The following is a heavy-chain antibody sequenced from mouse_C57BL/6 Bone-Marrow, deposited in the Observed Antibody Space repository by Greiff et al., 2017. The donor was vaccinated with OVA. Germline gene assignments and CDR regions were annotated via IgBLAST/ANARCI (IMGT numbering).Heavy chain of an antibody. D-gene: IGHD2-4*01. V-gene: IGHV1-82*01. CDR2: IYPGDGDT. Sequence: QVQLQQSGPELVKPGASVKISCKASGYAFSSSWMNWVKQRPGKGLEWIGRIYPGDGDTNYNGKFKGKATLTADKSSSTAYMELRSLTSEDSAVYFCAREGFYYDFSAWFAYWGQGTLVTVSA. CDR3: AREGFYYDFSAWFAY. CDR1: GYAFSSSW. J-gene: IGHJ3*01.